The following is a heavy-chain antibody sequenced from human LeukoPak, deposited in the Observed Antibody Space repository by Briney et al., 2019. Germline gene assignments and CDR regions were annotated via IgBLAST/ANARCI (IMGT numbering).Heavy chain of an antibody. CDR3: ARARGFGELSAPLGY. J-gene: IGHJ4*02. V-gene: IGHV3-21*01. D-gene: IGHD3-10*01. CDR1: GFTFSSYS. CDR2: ISSSSSYI. Sequence: GGSLRLSCAASGFTFSSYSMNWVRQAPRKGPEWVSSISSSSSYIYYADSVKGRFTISRDNAKNSLYLQMNSLRAEDTAVYYCARARGFGELSAPLGYWGQGTLVTVSS.